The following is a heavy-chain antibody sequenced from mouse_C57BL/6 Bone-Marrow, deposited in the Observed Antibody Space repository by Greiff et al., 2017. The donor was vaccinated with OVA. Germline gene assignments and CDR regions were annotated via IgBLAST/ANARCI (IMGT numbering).Heavy chain of an antibody. D-gene: IGHD1-1*01. CDR2: INPNYGTT. Sequence: QLQQSGPELVKPGASVKISCKASGYSFTDYNMNWVKQSNGKSLEWIGVINPNYGTTSYNQKFKGKATLTVDQSSSTAYMQLNSLTSEDSAVHYCAFYYGSSYRYFDVWGTGTTVTVSS. J-gene: IGHJ1*03. V-gene: IGHV1-39*01. CDR1: GYSFTDYN. CDR3: AFYYGSSYRYFDV.